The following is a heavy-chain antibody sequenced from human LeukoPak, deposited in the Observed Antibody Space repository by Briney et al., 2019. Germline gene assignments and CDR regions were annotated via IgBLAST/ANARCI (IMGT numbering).Heavy chain of an antibody. J-gene: IGHJ4*02. CDR2: ISPNSGGT. V-gene: IGHV1-2*02. CDR1: GYTFAGYY. Sequence: ASVKVSGKASGYTFAGYYMHWVRQAPGQGLEWMGWISPNSGGTNYAQKFQGRVTMTRDTSISTAYMELSRLRSDDTAVYYCARDLMVGAADGDCWVQGTLVTVSS. D-gene: IGHD2-15*01. CDR3: ARDLMVGAADGDC.